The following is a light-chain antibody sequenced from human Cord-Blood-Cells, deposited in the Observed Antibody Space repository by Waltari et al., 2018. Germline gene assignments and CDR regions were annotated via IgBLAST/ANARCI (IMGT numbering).Light chain of an antibody. CDR3: QQRSNWPPPIT. CDR1: QSVSSY. V-gene: IGKV3-11*01. Sequence: EIVLTQSQATLSLSPGERATLSCRASQSVSSYLAWYQQKPGQAPWLLIYDAANRATEIPAMFSGSGSVTDFTLTISSLEPEDFAVYYCQQRSNWPPPITFGQATRLEIK. CDR2: DAA. J-gene: IGKJ5*01.